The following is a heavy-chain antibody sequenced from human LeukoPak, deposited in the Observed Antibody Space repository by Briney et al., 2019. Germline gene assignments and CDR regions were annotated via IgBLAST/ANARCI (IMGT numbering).Heavy chain of an antibody. D-gene: IGHD5-12*01. V-gene: IGHV3-30*14. CDR1: GFTFSSYA. J-gene: IGHJ4*02. CDR3: ASSGYNERNYFDY. CDR2: ISYDGSNK. Sequence: GGSLRLSCAASGFTFSSYAMHWVRQAPGKGLEWVAVISYDGSNKYYADSVKGRFTISRDDSKNTLYLQMNSLRAEDTAVYYCASSGYNERNYFDYWGQGTLVTVSS.